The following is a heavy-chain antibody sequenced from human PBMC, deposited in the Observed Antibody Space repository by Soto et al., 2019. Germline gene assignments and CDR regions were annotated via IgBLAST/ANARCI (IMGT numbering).Heavy chain of an antibody. CDR3: ARAGHDYGDYYFDY. CDR1: GFTFSSYA. V-gene: IGHV3-64*01. CDR2: ISSNGGST. J-gene: IGHJ4*02. Sequence: EVQLVESGGGLVQPGGSLRLSCAASGFTFSSYAMHWVRQAPGKGLEYVSAISSNGGSTYYANSVKGRFTISRDNSKNTLYRQMGSVRAEDMAVYYCARAGHDYGDYYFDYWGQGTLVTVSS. D-gene: IGHD4-17*01.